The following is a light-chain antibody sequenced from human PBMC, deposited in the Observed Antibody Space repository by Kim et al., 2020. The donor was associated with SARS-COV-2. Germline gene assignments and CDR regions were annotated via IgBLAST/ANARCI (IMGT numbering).Light chain of an antibody. CDR3: QAWDSRSYVV. CDR1: KLGDKY. CDR2: QDN. J-gene: IGLJ2*01. V-gene: IGLV3-1*01. Sequence: SSELTQPPSVSVSPGQTASITCSGDKLGDKYAYWYQQKPGQSPVVVIYQDNKRPSGIPERFSGSNSGKTATLTISGTQAMDEADYYCQAWDSRSYVVFGGGTQLTVL.